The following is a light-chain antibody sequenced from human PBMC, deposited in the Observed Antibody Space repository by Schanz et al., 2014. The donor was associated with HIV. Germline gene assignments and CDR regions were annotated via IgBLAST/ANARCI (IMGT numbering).Light chain of an antibody. Sequence: QSALTQPASVSGSPGQSITISCTGSSGDVGPYDYVSWYQQHPGQAPKLLIYDVTYRPSGISNRFSGSKSGNTASLTISGLQAEDEADYYCSSYAGTTTFVVFGGGTKLTVL. J-gene: IGLJ2*01. CDR3: SSYAGTTTFVV. V-gene: IGLV2-14*03. CDR2: DVT. CDR1: SGDVGPYDY.